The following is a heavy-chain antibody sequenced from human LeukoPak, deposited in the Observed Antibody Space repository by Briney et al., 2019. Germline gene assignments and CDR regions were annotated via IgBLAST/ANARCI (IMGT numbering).Heavy chain of an antibody. D-gene: IGHD6-19*01. Sequence: GGSLRLSCAASGFTFSKYWMLWVRQAPGKGLESVSRINTDGTVTTYADSVKGRFTVSRDNADNTMFLQMDSVRDEDAAVYYCATKQWLAPPPDSWGQGTPVTVSS. CDR1: GFTFSKYW. CDR3: ATKQWLAPPPDS. CDR2: INTDGTVT. V-gene: IGHV3-74*01. J-gene: IGHJ4*02.